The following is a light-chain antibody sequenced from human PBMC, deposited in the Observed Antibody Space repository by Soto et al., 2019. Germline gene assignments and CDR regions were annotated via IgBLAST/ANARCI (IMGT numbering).Light chain of an antibody. CDR1: ESISSY. J-gene: IGKJ4*01. V-gene: IGKV3-11*01. Sequence: EIVLTQSPATLSLSPGERATLSCRASESISSYLAWYQQRPVQTPSLLIYDASNRATGIPPRFSGSGSGTDFTLTIDNLEPEDFAVYYCQQRSKWPLTFGGGTKVEI. CDR2: DAS. CDR3: QQRSKWPLT.